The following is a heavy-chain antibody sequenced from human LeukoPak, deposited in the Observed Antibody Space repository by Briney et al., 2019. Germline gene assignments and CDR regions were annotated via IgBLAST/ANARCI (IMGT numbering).Heavy chain of an antibody. CDR2: IIPIFGTA. Sequence: SVKVSCKASGGTFISYAISWVRQAPGQGLEWMGGIIPIFGTANYAQKFQGRVTITADESTSTAYMELSSLRSEDTAVYYCARGAAVAGSDAFDIWGQGTMVTVSS. D-gene: IGHD6-19*01. V-gene: IGHV1-69*13. CDR3: ARGAAVAGSDAFDI. CDR1: GGTFISYA. J-gene: IGHJ3*02.